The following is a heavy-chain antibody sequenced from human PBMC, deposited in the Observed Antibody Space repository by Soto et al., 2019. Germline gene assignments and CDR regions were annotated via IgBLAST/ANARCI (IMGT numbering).Heavy chain of an antibody. CDR1: GYTFTSYY. CDR3: ALFFRGTTGTPEDYYGMDV. Sequence: GASVKVSCKASGYTFTSYYMHWVRQAPGQGLEWMGGIIPIFGTANYAQKFQGRVTITADKSTSTAYMELSSLRSEDTAVYYCALFFRGTTGTPEDYYGMDVWGQGTTVTVSS. CDR2: IIPIFGTA. V-gene: IGHV1-69*06. J-gene: IGHJ6*02. D-gene: IGHD1-1*01.